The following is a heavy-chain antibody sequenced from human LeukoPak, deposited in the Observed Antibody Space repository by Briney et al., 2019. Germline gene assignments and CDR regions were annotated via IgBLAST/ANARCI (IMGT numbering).Heavy chain of an antibody. V-gene: IGHV3-21*01. CDR2: ISTSSSYI. CDR1: GFTFSSYS. D-gene: IGHD6-19*01. Sequence: PGGSLRLSCAASGFTFSSYSMNWVRQAPRKGLEWVSSISTSSSYIYYADSVKGRFTISRDNAKNSLYLQMNSLRAEDTGVYYCARVAVAGNRYYYYYMDVWGKGTTVTVSS. CDR3: ARVAVAGNRYYYYYMDV. J-gene: IGHJ6*03.